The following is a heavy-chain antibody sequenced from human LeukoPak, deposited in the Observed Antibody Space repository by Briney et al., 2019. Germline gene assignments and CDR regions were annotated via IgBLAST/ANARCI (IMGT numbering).Heavy chain of an antibody. CDR1: GVSIFSYY. CDR3: ATGRSIRYFDY. CDR2: THYSGTI. V-gene: IGHV4-59*08. D-gene: IGHD3-9*01. Sequence: PSETLSLTCTVSGVSIFSYYWNWIRQSPGQGLEWIGYTHYSGTINHNPSLKSRVSISIDTSKSQFSLKLTSATAADTAIYYCATGRSIRYFDYWGQGTLLSVSS. J-gene: IGHJ4*02.